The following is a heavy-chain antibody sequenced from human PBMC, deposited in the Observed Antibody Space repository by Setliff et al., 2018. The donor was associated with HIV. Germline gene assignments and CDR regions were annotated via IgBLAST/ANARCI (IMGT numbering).Heavy chain of an antibody. D-gene: IGHD2-2*01. CDR2: INHSEST. V-gene: IGHV4-61*08. CDR3: ARDKMEAPAGTKGYYYYYGMDV. Sequence: SETLSLTCTVSGGSISSGGNYWSWIRQYPGKGLEWIGEINHSESTNYNPSLKSRVTISVDTSKNQFSLKLRSVTAADTAVYYCARDKMEAPAGTKGYYYYYGMDVWGQGTTVTVSS. J-gene: IGHJ6*02. CDR1: GGSISSGGNY.